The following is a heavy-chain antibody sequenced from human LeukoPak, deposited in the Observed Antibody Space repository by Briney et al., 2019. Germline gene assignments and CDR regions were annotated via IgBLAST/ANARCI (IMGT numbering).Heavy chain of an antibody. CDR2: ISYDGSNK. V-gene: IGHV3-30-3*01. J-gene: IGHJ4*02. D-gene: IGHD3-22*01. CDR1: GFTFSSYA. Sequence: GGSLRLSCAASGFTFSSYAMHWVRQAPGKGLEWVAVISYDGSNKYYADSVKGRFTISRDNSKNTLYLQMNSLRAEDTAAYYCARDPYYYDSSGYLVYWGQGTLVTVSS. CDR3: ARDPYYYDSSGYLVY.